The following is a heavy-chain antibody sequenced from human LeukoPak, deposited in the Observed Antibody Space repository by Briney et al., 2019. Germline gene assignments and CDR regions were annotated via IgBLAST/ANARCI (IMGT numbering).Heavy chain of an antibody. V-gene: IGHV1-2*02. J-gene: IGHJ6*03. CDR1: GYIFADYY. Sequence: ASVKVSCKASGYIFADYYIHWVRQAPGQGLEWMGWINPNSGGTNYAQKFQGRVTMTRDTSISTAYMELSRLRSDDTAVYYCASLGVTTVTTDYMDVWGKGTTVTVSS. D-gene: IGHD4-17*01. CDR3: ASLGVTTVTTDYMDV. CDR2: INPNSGGT.